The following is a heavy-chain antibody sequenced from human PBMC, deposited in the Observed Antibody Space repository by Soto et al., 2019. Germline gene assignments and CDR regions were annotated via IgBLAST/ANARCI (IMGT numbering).Heavy chain of an antibody. J-gene: IGHJ6*02. D-gene: IGHD2-15*01. Sequence: PVGSLRLSCAASGFTFSSYAMSWVRQAPGKGLEWVSAISGSGGSTYYADSVKGRFTISRDNSKNTLYLQMNSLRAEDTAVYYCEKNFGGPYRYCSGGSCYGHYAPYYYGMDVWGQRTTVTVSS. CDR1: GFTFSSYA. CDR3: EKNFGGPYRYCSGGSCYGHYAPYYYGMDV. CDR2: ISGSGGST. V-gene: IGHV3-23*01.